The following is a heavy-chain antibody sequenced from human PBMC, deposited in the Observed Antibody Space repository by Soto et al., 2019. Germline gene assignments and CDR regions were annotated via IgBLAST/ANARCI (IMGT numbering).Heavy chain of an antibody. CDR3: ARRSPWDIAVAGQQGVYFQH. V-gene: IGHV4-34*01. J-gene: IGHJ1*01. CDR1: GGTFSGYY. CDR2: INHSGST. D-gene: IGHD6-19*01. Sequence: PSDTLFLTWAVYGGTFSGYYWSWIRQPPGKGQEWIGEINHSGSTNYNPSLKSRVTISVDTSKNQFSLKLSSVTAADTAVYYCARRSPWDIAVAGQQGVYFQHWGQGTLVTVSS.